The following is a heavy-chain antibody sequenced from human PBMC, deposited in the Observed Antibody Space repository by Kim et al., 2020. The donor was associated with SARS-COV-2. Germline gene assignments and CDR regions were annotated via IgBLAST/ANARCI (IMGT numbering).Heavy chain of an antibody. Sequence: GGSLRLSCAASGFSFSNFDMNWVRQAPGKGLEWVAVISYDGSRDSYADSVKGRFTVSRDNSKNTLYLQMNSLRGEDTAVYYCVKGSPSSTCGVCYYFQNWGQGSLVSVSS. D-gene: IGHD2-8*01. CDR3: VKGSPSSTCGVCYYFQN. CDR1: GFSFSNFD. V-gene: IGHV3-30*18. J-gene: IGHJ1*01. CDR2: ISYDGSRD.